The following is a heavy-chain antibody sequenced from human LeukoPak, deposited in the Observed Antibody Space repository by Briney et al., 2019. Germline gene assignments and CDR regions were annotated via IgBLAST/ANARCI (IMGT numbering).Heavy chain of an antibody. Sequence: PGGSLRLSCAASGFTFSSYWMHWVRQAPGKGLVWVSRINSDVSSTSYADSVKGRFTISRDNAKNTLYLQMNSLRAEDTAVYYCAKVRGEDYFDYWGQGTLVTVSS. V-gene: IGHV3-74*01. CDR2: INSDVSST. CDR1: GFTFSSYW. D-gene: IGHD2-21*01. J-gene: IGHJ4*02. CDR3: AKVRGEDYFDY.